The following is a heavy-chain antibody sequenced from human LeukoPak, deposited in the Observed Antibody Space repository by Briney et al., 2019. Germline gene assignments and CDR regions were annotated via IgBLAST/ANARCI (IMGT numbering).Heavy chain of an antibody. CDR1: GGSISSSSYY. D-gene: IGHD2-15*01. CDR3: ARGGGEFNN. Sequence: SETKSLTCTVSGGSISSSSYYWSWIRQPPGKGLEWIGSIYYSGSTYYNPSLKSRVTISVDTSKNQFSLKLSSVTAADTAVYYCARGGGEFNNWGQGTLVTVSS. J-gene: IGHJ4*02. CDR2: IYYSGST. V-gene: IGHV4-39*07.